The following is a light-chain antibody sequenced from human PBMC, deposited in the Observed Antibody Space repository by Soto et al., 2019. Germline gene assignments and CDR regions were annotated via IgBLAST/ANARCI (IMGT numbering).Light chain of an antibody. Sequence: EIVLTQSPVTLSLSPGQRATLSCRASQSVSSSYLAWYQHKCGQAPRLLMFGTGSRATGIPDRFRGTGSGTDFTLIVNKLEPEDFAVYYCQQYSSTPHTFGQGTKVDIK. J-gene: IGKJ2*01. CDR3: QQYSSTPHT. CDR1: QSVSSSY. V-gene: IGKV3-20*01. CDR2: GTG.